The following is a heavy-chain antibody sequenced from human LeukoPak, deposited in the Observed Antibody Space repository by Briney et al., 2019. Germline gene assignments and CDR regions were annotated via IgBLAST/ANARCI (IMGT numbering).Heavy chain of an antibody. CDR3: VKAILFGSVSYYAD. Sequence: PGGSLRLSCSASGFNFSNFPMHWVRQAPGKGLEYVSAVSSDGGSTYYADSVRGRFTISRDNSKNTLSLQMGSLRAEDTAVYYCVKAILFGSVSYYADWGQGTLVTVSS. V-gene: IGHV3-64D*09. CDR2: VSSDGGST. CDR1: GFNFSNFP. J-gene: IGHJ4*02. D-gene: IGHD3-22*01.